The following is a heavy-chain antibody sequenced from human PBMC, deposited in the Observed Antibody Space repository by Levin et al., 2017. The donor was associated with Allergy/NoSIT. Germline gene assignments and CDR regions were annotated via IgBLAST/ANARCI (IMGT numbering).Heavy chain of an antibody. CDR1: GFHFSSHE. D-gene: IGHD3-10*01. J-gene: IGHJ4*02. V-gene: IGHV3-30*04. CDR2: ISWDGNVK. CDR3: ARDLSGTYCPDY. Sequence: LSLTCAASGFHFSSHEMHWVRQAPGKGLEWLAFISWDGNVKSATDSVRGRFTISRDNSENKVYLQMNSLRPEDTAVYYCARDLSGTYCPDYWGQGTLVIVSS.